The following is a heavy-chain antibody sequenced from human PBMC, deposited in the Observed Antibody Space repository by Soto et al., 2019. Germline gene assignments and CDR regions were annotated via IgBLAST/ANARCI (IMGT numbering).Heavy chain of an antibody. Sequence: PSETLSLTCNASGGSITSSGSAWGWIRQSPGKGLEWIGTIDYSGNIYYIPSLKNRITKSVDTSKKQNSLKLSSVTAADTVVYYCARHIHNQGFEYYFDSWGQGTLVTVSS. V-gene: IGHV4-39*01. J-gene: IGHJ4*02. CDR1: GGSITSSGSA. CDR2: IDYSGNI. D-gene: IGHD1-1*01. CDR3: ARHIHNQGFEYYFDS.